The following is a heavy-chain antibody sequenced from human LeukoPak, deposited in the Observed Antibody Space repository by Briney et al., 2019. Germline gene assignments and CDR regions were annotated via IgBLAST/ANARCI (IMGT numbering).Heavy chain of an antibody. CDR3: ARVDYDSSGYYHAFDI. V-gene: IGHV1-2*02. CDR2: INPNSGGA. Sequence: ASVKVSCKASGYTFTGYYMHWVRQAPGQGLEWMGWINPNSGGANYAQKFQGRVTMTRDTSISTAYMELSRLRSDDTAVYYCARVDYDSSGYYHAFDIWGQGTMVTVSS. J-gene: IGHJ3*02. D-gene: IGHD3-22*01. CDR1: GYTFTGYY.